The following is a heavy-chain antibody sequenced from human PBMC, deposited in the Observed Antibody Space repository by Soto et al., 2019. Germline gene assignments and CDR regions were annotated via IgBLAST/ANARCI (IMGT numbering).Heavy chain of an antibody. CDR1: GYTFTSYF. CDR2: ISAYNGNT. CDR3: ARENDYDILTGGLYP. V-gene: IGHV1-18*01. Sequence: ASVKVSCKASGYTFTSYFISWVRQAPGQGLEWMGWISAYNGNTNHAQKLQGRVTMTTDTSTSTAYMELRSLRSDDTAVYYCARENDYDILTGGLYPWGQGTLVTLPS. J-gene: IGHJ5*02. D-gene: IGHD3-9*01.